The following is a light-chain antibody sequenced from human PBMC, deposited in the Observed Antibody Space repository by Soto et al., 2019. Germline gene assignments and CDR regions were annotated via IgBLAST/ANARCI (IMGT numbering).Light chain of an antibody. Sequence: QSALTQPASVSGSPGQSITISCTGTSSDVGGYNYVSWYQQHPGKAPKLIIYEVTNRPSGISNRFSGSKSGNTASLISSGLQDEDEADYYCSSYSSSSTPWVFGGGTKLTVL. CDR3: SSYSSSSTPWV. CDR2: EVT. V-gene: IGLV2-14*01. CDR1: SSDVGGYNY. J-gene: IGLJ3*02.